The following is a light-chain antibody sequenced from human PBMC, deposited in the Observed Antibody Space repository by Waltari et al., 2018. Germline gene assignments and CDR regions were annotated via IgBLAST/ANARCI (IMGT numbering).Light chain of an antibody. Sequence: QLVVTQSPSASASLAASVKLTCTLSSGHSSNATAWRQQQPEKGPRYLMKVNSYGSHSRGDEIPDRFSGSSSGAERYLTISSLQAEDEADYYCQTGCHGTWVFGGGTKLTVL. J-gene: IGLJ3*02. CDR1: SGHSSNA. V-gene: IGLV4-69*01. CDR2: VNSYGSH. CDR3: QTGCHGTWV.